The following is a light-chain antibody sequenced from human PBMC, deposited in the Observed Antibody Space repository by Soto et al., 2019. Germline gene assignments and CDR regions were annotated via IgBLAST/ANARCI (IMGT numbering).Light chain of an antibody. J-gene: IGKJ1*01. Sequence: DIQLTQSPSSLSASVGDRVSITCRASQSITNYLNWYQQKPGKAPTLLIYAGSILQSGVPSRFSGSGSGTDFTLTITSLHPGDFATYDCQQSFSTLWTFGQGTKVEIK. V-gene: IGKV1-39*01. CDR1: QSITNY. CDR2: AGS. CDR3: QQSFSTLWT.